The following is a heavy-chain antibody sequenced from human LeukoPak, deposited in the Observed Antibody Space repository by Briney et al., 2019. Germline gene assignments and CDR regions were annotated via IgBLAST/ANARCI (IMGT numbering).Heavy chain of an antibody. D-gene: IGHD6-13*01. V-gene: IGHV3-23*01. J-gene: IGHJ5*02. Sequence: GGSLRLSCAASGFTVSSNYMSWVRQAPGKGLEWVSAISGSGGSTYYADSVKGRFTISRDNSKNTLYLQMNSLRAEDTAVYYCAKGDSSSGFDPWGQGTLVTVSS. CDR2: ISGSGGST. CDR1: GFTVSSNY. CDR3: AKGDSSSGFDP.